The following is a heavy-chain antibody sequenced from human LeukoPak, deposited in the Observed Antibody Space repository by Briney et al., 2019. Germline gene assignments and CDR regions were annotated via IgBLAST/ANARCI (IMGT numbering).Heavy chain of an antibody. Sequence: ASVKVSCKASGCTFTSYAMHWVRQAPGQSLEWMGWINAGNGNTKYSQNFQGRVTITRDTSASTAYMELSSLRSEDTAVYYCARAFLRYDYVWGSYRSYYFDYWGQGTLVTVSS. V-gene: IGHV1-3*01. CDR2: INAGNGNT. CDR1: GCTFTSYA. J-gene: IGHJ4*02. CDR3: ARAFLRYDYVWGSYRSYYFDY. D-gene: IGHD3-16*02.